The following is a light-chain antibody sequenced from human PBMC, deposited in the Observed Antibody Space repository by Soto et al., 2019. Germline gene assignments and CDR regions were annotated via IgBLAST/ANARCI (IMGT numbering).Light chain of an antibody. J-gene: IGLJ1*01. CDR3: CSYAGRYTYV. CDR1: SSDVGGYNY. CDR2: DVS. Sequence: QSVLTQPRSVSGSPGQSVTISCSGTSSDVGGYNYVSWYQQHLGKAPKLMIYDVSKRPSGVPDRFSGPKSGNTASLTISGLQAEDEADYYCCSYAGRYTYVFGTGTKVTVL. V-gene: IGLV2-11*01.